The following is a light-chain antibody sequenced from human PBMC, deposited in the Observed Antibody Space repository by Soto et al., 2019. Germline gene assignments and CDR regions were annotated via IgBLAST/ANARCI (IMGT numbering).Light chain of an antibody. J-gene: IGKJ1*01. Sequence: DIQMTQSPSTLSSSLGDRDTLTCRASQSISSWLAWYKQKPGKAPKLLSYDASSLESGVPSRFRGSGSGTDFTLTISSLQPDDFATYYCQQYNSYSRTFGQGTKVDIK. CDR1: QSISSW. V-gene: IGKV1-5*01. CDR3: QQYNSYSRT. CDR2: DAS.